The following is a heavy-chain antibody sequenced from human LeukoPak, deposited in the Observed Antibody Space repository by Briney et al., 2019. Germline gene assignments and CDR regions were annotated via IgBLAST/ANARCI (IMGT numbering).Heavy chain of an antibody. J-gene: IGHJ6*03. Sequence: GGSLRLSCAASGFTFSSYWMSWVRQAPGKGLDWVANIKQDGSEKYYVDSVKGRFTISRDNAKNSLYLQMNSLRAEDTAVYYCARASKVTTSYYYYMDVWGKGTTVTVSS. CDR2: IKQDGSEK. CDR3: ARASKVTTSYYYYMDV. CDR1: GFTFSSYW. V-gene: IGHV3-7*01. D-gene: IGHD4-17*01.